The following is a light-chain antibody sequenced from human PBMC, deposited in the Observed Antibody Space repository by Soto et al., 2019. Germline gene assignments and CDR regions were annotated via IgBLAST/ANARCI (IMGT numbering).Light chain of an antibody. CDR2: DVS. CDR3: QQYTSYST. CDR1: QSFSSW. J-gene: IGKJ1*01. Sequence: DIPMTQSPSTVSASVGDRVTITCRASQSFSSWLAWYQQKPGEAPKLLIYDVSALQSGVPARFSGSGSGTEFTLTISGLQPDDFGTYYCQQYTSYSTFGQGTKVEI. V-gene: IGKV1-5*01.